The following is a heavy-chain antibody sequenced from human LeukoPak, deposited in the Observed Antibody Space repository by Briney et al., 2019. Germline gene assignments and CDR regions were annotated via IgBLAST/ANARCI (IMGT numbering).Heavy chain of an antibody. V-gene: IGHV3-74*03. J-gene: IGHJ4*02. CDR3: ARSPTYYYDGTGYGGWYFDY. Sequence: PGGSLRLSCAASRFTFSAVSRFVFSNYWMHWVRQAPGEGPVWVSRINSDGSITEYADSVKGRFTISRDNAKNTLYLQMNSLRAEDTAVYYCARSPTYYYDGTGYGGWYFDYWGQGTLVTASS. D-gene: IGHD3-22*01. CDR1: RFTFSAVSRFVFSNYW. CDR2: INSDGSIT.